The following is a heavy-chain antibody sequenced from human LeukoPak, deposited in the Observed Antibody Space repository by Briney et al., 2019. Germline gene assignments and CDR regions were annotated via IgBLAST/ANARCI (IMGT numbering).Heavy chain of an antibody. CDR3: ARAVGDCSGGSCYSELDY. CDR1: GLTVSIYT. D-gene: IGHD2-15*01. J-gene: IGHJ4*02. CDR2: ISYDGTNK. Sequence: PGKSLRLSCAASGLTVSIYTMHWVRQASGKGLEWVALISYDGTNKYYADSVKGRFTISRDNSKSTLYLQMNSLRAEDTAVNYCARAVGDCSGGSCYSELDYWGQGALVTVSS. V-gene: IGHV3-30*01.